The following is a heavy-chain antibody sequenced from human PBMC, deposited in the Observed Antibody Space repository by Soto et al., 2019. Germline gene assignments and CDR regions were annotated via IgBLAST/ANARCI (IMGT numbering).Heavy chain of an antibody. CDR2: IYYSGST. V-gene: IGHV4-39*01. CDR3: ASTYIVLMVYGLEAGWFDP. J-gene: IGHJ5*02. CDR1: GGSISSSSYY. Sequence: SETLSLTCTVSGGSISSSSYYWGWIRQPPGKGLEWIGSIYYSGSTYYNPSLKSRVTISVDTSKNQFSLKLSSVTAADTAVYYCASTYIVLMVYGLEAGWFDPWGQGTLVTVSS. D-gene: IGHD2-8*01.